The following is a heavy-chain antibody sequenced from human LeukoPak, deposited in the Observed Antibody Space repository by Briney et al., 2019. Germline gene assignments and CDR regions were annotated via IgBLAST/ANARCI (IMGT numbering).Heavy chain of an antibody. CDR1: GFTFSSNY. CDR3: AKDLDSYGYIGYYFDY. Sequence: GGSLRLSCAASGFTFSSNYMSWVRQAPGKGLERVSVIYSGGSTYYADSVKGRFTISRDNSKNTLYLQMNSLRAEDTAVYYCAKDLDSYGYIGYYFDYWGQGTLVTVSS. V-gene: IGHV3-53*05. D-gene: IGHD5-18*01. CDR2: IYSGGST. J-gene: IGHJ4*02.